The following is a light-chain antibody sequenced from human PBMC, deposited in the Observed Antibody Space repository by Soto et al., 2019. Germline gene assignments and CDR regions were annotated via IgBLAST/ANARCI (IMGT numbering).Light chain of an antibody. CDR1: QSISNY. Sequence: DIQMTQSPPSLYASVGDRVTITCRASQSISNYLNWYQHKVGGAPNLLISAASTLQSGVPSRFSGSGSGTDFTLTISNLQPEDFASYYCQQGYSTFRTFGQGTKV. CDR3: QQGYSTFRT. V-gene: IGKV1-39*01. J-gene: IGKJ1*01. CDR2: AAS.